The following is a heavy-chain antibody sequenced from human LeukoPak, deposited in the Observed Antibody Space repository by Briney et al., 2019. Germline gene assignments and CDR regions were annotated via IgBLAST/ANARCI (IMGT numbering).Heavy chain of an antibody. D-gene: IGHD2-2*01. CDR1: GGSFSGYY. J-gene: IGHJ4*02. V-gene: IGHV4-34*01. CDR3: ARGAAYCGSASCSSPADY. Sequence: PSETLSLTCAVYGGSFSGYYWTWIRQTPGKGLEWIGEINDSGSTNYNPSLKSRVTISVDTSTNQFSLKLSSVTAADTAVYYCARGAAYCGSASCSSPADYWGQGTLVTVSS. CDR2: INDSGST.